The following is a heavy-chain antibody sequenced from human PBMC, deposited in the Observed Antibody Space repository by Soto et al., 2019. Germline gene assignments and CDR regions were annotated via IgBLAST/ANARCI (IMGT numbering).Heavy chain of an antibody. CDR2: IYYSGST. CDR3: ARSNCGGDCYEYWFDP. V-gene: IGHV4-30-4*01. D-gene: IGHD2-21*02. J-gene: IGHJ5*02. CDR1: GGSISSGDYY. Sequence: PSGTLSLTCTVAGGSISSGDYYWSWIRQPPGKGLEWIGYIYYSGSTYYNPSLKSRVTISVDTSKNQFSLKLSSVTAADTAVYYCARSNCGGDCYEYWFDPWGQGTLVTVSS.